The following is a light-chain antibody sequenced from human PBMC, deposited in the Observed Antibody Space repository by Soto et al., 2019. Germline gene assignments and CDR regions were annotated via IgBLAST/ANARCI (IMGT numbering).Light chain of an antibody. CDR3: SSDTDSRSSV. J-gene: IGLJ1*01. V-gene: IGLV2-14*01. CDR2: SVS. Sequence: QSALAQPASVSGSPGQSITISCSGTSSDIGAYDHVAWYQQFTGKSPKLMIYSVSNRPSGVSNRFSGSKSGNTASLTISRLHAEFQSDYFYSSDTDSRSSVFGSETKVTDL. CDR1: SSDIGAYDH.